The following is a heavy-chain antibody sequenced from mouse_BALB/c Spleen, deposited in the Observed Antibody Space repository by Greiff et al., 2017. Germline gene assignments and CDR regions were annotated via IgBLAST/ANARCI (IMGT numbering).Heavy chain of an antibody. J-gene: IGHJ4*01. CDR2: ISSGGST. CDR1: GFTFSSYA. D-gene: IGHD2-1*01. CDR3: TRDLDGNYEVYAMDY. V-gene: IGHV5-6-5*01. Sequence: EVKLVESGGGLVKPGGSLKLSCAASGFTFSSYAMSWVRQTPEKRLEWVASISSGGSTYYPDSVKGRFTISRDNARNILYLQMSSLRSEDTAMYYCTRDLDGNYEVYAMDYWGQGTSVTVSS.